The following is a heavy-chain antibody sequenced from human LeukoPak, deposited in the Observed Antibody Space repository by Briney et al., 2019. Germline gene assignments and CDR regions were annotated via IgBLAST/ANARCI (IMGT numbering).Heavy chain of an antibody. J-gene: IGHJ4*02. CDR1: GGSISSYY. CDR2: IYTSGST. CDR3: ARVDSSSWSEHFFDY. D-gene: IGHD6-13*01. V-gene: IGHV4-4*07. Sequence: ASETLSLTRTVSGGSISSYYWSWIRQPAGKGLEWIGRIYTSGSTNYNPSLKSRVTMSVDTSKNQFSLKLSSVTAADTAVYYCARVDSSSWSEHFFDYWGQGTLVTVSS.